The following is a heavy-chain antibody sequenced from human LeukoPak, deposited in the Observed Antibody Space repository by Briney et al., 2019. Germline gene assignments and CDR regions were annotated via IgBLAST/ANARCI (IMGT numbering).Heavy chain of an antibody. CDR3: ARAPPDYGGYTNDY. CDR2: IWHDGATK. J-gene: IGHJ4*02. V-gene: IGHV3-33*01. CDR1: GFIFSNYA. D-gene: IGHD4-23*01. Sequence: GGSLRLSCKTSGFIFSNYAMHWVRQAPGKGLDWVAMIWHDGATKFYADSVKGRFTISRDNSKDTLYLQMDSLRAEDTAVFYCARAPPDYGGYTNDYWGQGTLVTVSS.